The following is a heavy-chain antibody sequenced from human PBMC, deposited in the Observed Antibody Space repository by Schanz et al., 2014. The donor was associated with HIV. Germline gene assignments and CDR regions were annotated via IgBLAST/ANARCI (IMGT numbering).Heavy chain of an antibody. J-gene: IGHJ4*02. CDR2: ISGSDGDT. CDR3: AKPEYDSSGNSQSHFDY. Sequence: VQLVESGGGVVQPGRSLRLSCAASGFTFSSYAMTWVRQAPGKGLDWVSTISGSDGDTYYADSVKGRFTISRDNSKNTLYLQMTTLRTEDTAVYYCAKPEYDSSGNSQSHFDYWGQGTLVTVSS. CDR1: GFTFSSYA. V-gene: IGHV3-23*04. D-gene: IGHD3-22*01.